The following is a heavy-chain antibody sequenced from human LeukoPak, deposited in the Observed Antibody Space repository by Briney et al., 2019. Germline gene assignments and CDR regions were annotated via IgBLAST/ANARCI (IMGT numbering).Heavy chain of an antibody. CDR1: GFTFSSYA. J-gene: IGHJ4*02. CDR3: AKEISSVGASPDY. V-gene: IGHV3-23*01. CDR2: IRGTGGST. D-gene: IGHD1-26*01. Sequence: PGGSLRLSCAASGFTFSSYAMKWVRQAPGKGLEWVSCIRGTGGSTYYADSVKGRFTISRDNSKNTLYLQMNSLRAEDTAVYYCAKEISSVGASPDYWGQGTLVTVSS.